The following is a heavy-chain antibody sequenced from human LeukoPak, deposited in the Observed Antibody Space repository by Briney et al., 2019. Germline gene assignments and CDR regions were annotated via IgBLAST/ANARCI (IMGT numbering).Heavy chain of an antibody. CDR1: GFTFSSYG. Sequence: PGRSRRLSCAASGFTFSSYGMHWVRQAPGKGLEWVAVISYDGSNKYYADSVKGRFTISRDNSKNTLYLQMNSLRAEDTAVYYCAKDFEHCSGGSCYPDYWGQGTLVTVSS. D-gene: IGHD2-15*01. V-gene: IGHV3-30*18. J-gene: IGHJ4*02. CDR2: ISYDGSNK. CDR3: AKDFEHCSGGSCYPDY.